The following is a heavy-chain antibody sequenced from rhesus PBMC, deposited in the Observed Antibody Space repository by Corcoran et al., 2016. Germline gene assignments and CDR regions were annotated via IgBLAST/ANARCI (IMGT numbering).Heavy chain of an antibody. V-gene: IGHV4-76*01. CDR3: ARIYTVTWLPIDY. Sequence: QVQLQESGPGVVKPSETLSLTCAVSGGSSSGGYDWSWIRQPPGKGLEWIGYIYGSSGSTNYNPSLKNRVTISKDASKNEFSLKLSSVTAADTAVYYCARIYTVTWLPIDYWGQGVLVTVSS. CDR2: IYGSSGST. CDR1: GGSSSGGYD. D-gene: IGHD4-23*01. J-gene: IGHJ4*01.